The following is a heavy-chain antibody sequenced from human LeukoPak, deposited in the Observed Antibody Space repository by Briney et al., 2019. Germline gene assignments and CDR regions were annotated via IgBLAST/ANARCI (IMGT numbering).Heavy chain of an antibody. J-gene: IGHJ4*02. Sequence: GGSLRLSCAASGFTFSSYAMHWVRQAPGKGLEWVVVISYDGSNKYYADSVKGRFTISRDNSKNTLYLQMNSLRAEDTAVYYCARGDVVVVAADFDYWGQGTLVTVSS. CDR1: GFTFSSYA. CDR3: ARGDVVVVAADFDY. D-gene: IGHD2-15*01. CDR2: ISYDGSNK. V-gene: IGHV3-30*04.